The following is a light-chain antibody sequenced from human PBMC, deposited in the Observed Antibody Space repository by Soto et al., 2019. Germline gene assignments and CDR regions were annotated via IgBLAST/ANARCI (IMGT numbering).Light chain of an antibody. V-gene: IGLV2-8*01. J-gene: IGLJ3*02. Sequence: QSALTQSPSASWSPGQSVTISCTGTSSDVGNYKYVSWYQQHPGKAPKLMIYEVTKRPSGVPDRFSGSKSGNTASLTVSGLQVEDEADYYCSSYAGSNLWVFGGGTKLTVL. CDR3: SSYAGSNLWV. CDR1: SSDVGNYKY. CDR2: EVT.